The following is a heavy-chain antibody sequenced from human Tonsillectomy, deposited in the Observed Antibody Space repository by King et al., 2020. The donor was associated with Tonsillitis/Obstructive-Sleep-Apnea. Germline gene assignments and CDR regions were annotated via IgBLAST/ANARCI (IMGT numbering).Heavy chain of an antibody. CDR2: INTDGSST. D-gene: IGHD2-2*01. CDR1: GFTFSSYW. J-gene: IGHJ4*02. Sequence: VQLVESGGGLVQPGGSLRLSCAASGFTFSSYWMHWVRQAPGKGLVWVSRINTDGSSTSYADSVKGRFTISRDNAKNTLYLQMNSLRAEDTAVHYCASDIVVVPAATDYWGQGTLVTVSS. V-gene: IGHV3-74*01. CDR3: ASDIVVVPAATDY.